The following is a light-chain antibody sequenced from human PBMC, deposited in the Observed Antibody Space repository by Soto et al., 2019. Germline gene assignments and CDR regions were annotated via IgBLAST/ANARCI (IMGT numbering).Light chain of an antibody. Sequence: EIVLTQSPGTLSVSPGERATLSCRASQTISSNNLAWYQQTPGQAPSLLIYGTSSRATGIPDRFSGSGAGTDFTLTISRLEPEDSAIYYCQQYGSWTFGQGTKVES. CDR3: QQYGSWT. CDR2: GTS. J-gene: IGKJ1*01. V-gene: IGKV3-20*01. CDR1: QTISSNN.